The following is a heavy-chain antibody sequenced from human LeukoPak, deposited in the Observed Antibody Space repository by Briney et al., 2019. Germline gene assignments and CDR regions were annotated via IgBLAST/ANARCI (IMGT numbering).Heavy chain of an antibody. J-gene: IGHJ4*02. CDR3: ARAYSYGLFDY. D-gene: IGHD5-18*01. V-gene: IGHV5-51*01. CDR1: GYSFTSYW. CDR2: IYPGDSDT. Sequence: GESLKISCKGSGYSFTSYWIGWVRQMPGKGLEWMGIIYPGDSDTRYRPSFQGQVTISADKSTSTAYLQWSSLKASDTAIYYCARAYSYGLFDYWGQGTPVTVSS.